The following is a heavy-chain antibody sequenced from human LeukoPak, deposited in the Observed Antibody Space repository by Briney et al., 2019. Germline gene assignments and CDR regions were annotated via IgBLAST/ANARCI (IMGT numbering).Heavy chain of an antibody. CDR1: GVSISSYY. CDR3: ARDGPYCSSTSCSAN. D-gene: IGHD2-2*01. J-gene: IGHJ4*02. Sequence: SETLSLTCTVSGVSISSYYWSWIRQPAGKGLEWIGRIYTSGSTNYNPSLKSRVTMSVDTSKNQFSLKLSSVTAADTAVYYCARDGPYCSSTSCSANWGQGTLVTVSS. CDR2: IYTSGST. V-gene: IGHV4-4*07.